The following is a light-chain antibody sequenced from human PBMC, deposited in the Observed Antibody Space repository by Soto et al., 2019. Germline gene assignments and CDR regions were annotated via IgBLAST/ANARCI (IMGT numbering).Light chain of an antibody. CDR3: QQYGSSPT. CDR1: QSVDSSS. CDR2: GAS. Sequence: EIVLTQSPGTLSLSPGERATLSCRASQSVDSSSLAWYQQKPGQAPRLLIYGASSRATGIPDRFSGSGSGTDFTLAISRLEPEDVAVYYCQQYGSSPTFGQGTKVEIK. V-gene: IGKV3-20*01. J-gene: IGKJ1*01.